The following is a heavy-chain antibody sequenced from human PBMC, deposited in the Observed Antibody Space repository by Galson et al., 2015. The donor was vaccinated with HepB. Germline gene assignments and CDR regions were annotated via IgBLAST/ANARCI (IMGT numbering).Heavy chain of an antibody. V-gene: IGHV1-69*02. CDR2: IIPILGIA. CDR3: ARSYYYDSSGYYYPAYFDY. CDR1: GGTFSSYT. Sequence: SVKVSCKASGGTFSSYTISWVRQAPGQGLEWIGRIIPILGIANYAQKFQGRVTITADKSTSTAYMEMSSLRSEDTAVYYCARSYYYDSSGYYYPAYFDYWGQGTLVTVSS. D-gene: IGHD3-22*01. J-gene: IGHJ4*02.